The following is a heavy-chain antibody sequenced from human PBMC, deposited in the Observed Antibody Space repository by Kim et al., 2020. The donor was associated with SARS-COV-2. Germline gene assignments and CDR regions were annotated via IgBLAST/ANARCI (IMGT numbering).Heavy chain of an antibody. Sequence: GGSLRLSCAASGFTFSSYGMHWVRQAPGKGLEWVAVISYDGSNKYYADSVKGRFTISRDNSKNTLYLQMNSLRAEDTAVYYCAKGSSSTSWPDFYYYYYGMDGWGQGTTVTVSS. D-gene: IGHD2-2*01. CDR3: AKGSSSTSWPDFYYYYYGMDG. J-gene: IGHJ6*02. CDR1: GFTFSSYG. V-gene: IGHV3-30*18. CDR2: ISYDGSNK.